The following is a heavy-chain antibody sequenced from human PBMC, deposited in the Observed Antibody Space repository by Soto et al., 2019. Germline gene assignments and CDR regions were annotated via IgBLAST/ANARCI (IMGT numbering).Heavy chain of an antibody. CDR3: ARRPLGTHTFHPDWFDP. CDR2: INHSGST. V-gene: IGHV4-34*01. D-gene: IGHD3-16*01. J-gene: IGHJ5*02. CDR1: GGSFIGYY. Sequence: SETLSLTCAVYGGSFIGYYWSWIRQPPGKGLEWIGEINHSGSTNYNPSLKSRVTISVDTSKNQFSLKLSSVTAAGTAVYYCARRPLGTHTFHPDWFDPWGQETLVTVSS.